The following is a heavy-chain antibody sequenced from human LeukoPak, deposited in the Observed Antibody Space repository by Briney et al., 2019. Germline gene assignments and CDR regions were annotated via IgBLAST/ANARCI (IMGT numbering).Heavy chain of an antibody. CDR2: INPSGGST. V-gene: IGHV1-46*01. D-gene: IGHD3-16*02. Sequence: ASVEVSCKASGYTFTSYYMHWVRQAPGQGLEWMGIINPSGGSTSYAQKFQGRVTMTRDMSTSTVYMELSSLRSEDTAVYYCAREPFWGSYRYHDAFDIWGQGTMVTVSS. CDR3: AREPFWGSYRYHDAFDI. J-gene: IGHJ3*02. CDR1: GYTFTSYY.